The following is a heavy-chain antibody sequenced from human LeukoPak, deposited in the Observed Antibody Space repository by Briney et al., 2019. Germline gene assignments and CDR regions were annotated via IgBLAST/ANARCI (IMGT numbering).Heavy chain of an antibody. CDR1: GFTFSSYW. J-gene: IGHJ4*02. D-gene: IGHD2-2*01. CDR3: AKSLGSAAEPFDY. CDR2: IKQDGSEK. Sequence: GGSLRLSCAASGFTFSSYWLSWVRQAPGKGLEWVANIKQDGSEKDYVDSVKGRITISRDNAKNSLYLQMTSLRAEDMALYYCAKSLGSAAEPFDYWGQGTLVTVSS. V-gene: IGHV3-7*03.